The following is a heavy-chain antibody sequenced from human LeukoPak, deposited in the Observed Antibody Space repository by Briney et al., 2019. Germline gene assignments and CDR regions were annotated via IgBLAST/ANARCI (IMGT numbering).Heavy chain of an antibody. V-gene: IGHV3-48*03. CDR2: ISSSGSTT. CDR3: ARTMATIDFDY. Sequence: PGGSLRLSCAASGFTFGSYEMNWVRRAPGKGLEWDSYISSSGSTTYYADSVKGRFTISRDNAKNSLYLQMNSLRADDTAVYYCARTMATIDFDYWGQGTLVTVSS. D-gene: IGHD5-12*01. J-gene: IGHJ4*02. CDR1: GFTFGSYE.